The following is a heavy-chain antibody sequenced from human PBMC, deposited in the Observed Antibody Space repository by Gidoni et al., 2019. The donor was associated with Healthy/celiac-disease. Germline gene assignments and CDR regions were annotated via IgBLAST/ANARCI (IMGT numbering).Heavy chain of an antibody. V-gene: IGHV4-39*01. CDR1: GGSISSSSYY. Sequence: QLQLQESGPGLVKPSETLSLTCTVSGGSISSSSYYWGWIRQPPGKGLGWIGSIYYSGSTYYNPSLKSRVTISVDTSKNQFSLKLSSVTAADTAVYYCASLGYCSSTSCYKYFQHWGQGTLVTVSS. J-gene: IGHJ1*01. CDR2: IYYSGST. CDR3: ASLGYCSSTSCYKYFQH. D-gene: IGHD2-2*02.